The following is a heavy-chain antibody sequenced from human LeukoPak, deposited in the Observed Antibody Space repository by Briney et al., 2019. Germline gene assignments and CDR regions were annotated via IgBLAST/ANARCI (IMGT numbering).Heavy chain of an antibody. D-gene: IGHD3-10*01. CDR1: GFTFSSYA. J-gene: IGHJ4*02. Sequence: GGSLRLSCAASGFTFSSYAMHWVRQAPGKGLEWVAVISYDGSNKYYADSVKGRFTISRDNSKNTLYLQMNSLRAEDTAVYYCARDPRGVNNYWGQGTLVTVSS. V-gene: IGHV3-30-3*01. CDR2: ISYDGSNK. CDR3: ARDPRGVNNY.